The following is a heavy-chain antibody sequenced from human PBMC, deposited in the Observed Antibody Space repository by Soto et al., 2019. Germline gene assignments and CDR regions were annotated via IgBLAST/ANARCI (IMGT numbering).Heavy chain of an antibody. CDR1: GFSFSSYW. J-gene: IGHJ4*02. CDR2: IYADVLST. D-gene: IGHD6-19*01. CDR3: ARGSIAVAPFDS. V-gene: IGHV3-74*01. Sequence: EVQLVESGGGLVQPGGSLSLSCAASGFSFSSYWMHWVRQAPGKGLVWVSRIYADVLSTTYADSVKGRFSISRDNAKNMVYLQMNSLRAEDTAVYYCARGSIAVAPFDSWGQGTLVTVSS.